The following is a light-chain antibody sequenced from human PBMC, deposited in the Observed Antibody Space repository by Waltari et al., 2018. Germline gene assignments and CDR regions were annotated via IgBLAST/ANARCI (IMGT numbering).Light chain of an antibody. Sequence: EVVLTQSPATLSVSPGGGATLSFRASRSVHNTFLASYQHKPGQAPRLLIYNTSTRATGVPDRFTGSGSGTDFTLTITSVEPGDSAVYYCQQFGGSPMYTFGQGTTLGI. J-gene: IGKJ2*01. CDR2: NTS. CDR3: QQFGGSPMYT. V-gene: IGKV3D-20*02. CDR1: RSVHNTF.